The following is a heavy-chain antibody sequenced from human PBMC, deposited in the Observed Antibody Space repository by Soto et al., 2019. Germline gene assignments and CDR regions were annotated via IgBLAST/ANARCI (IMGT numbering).Heavy chain of an antibody. J-gene: IGHJ4*02. Sequence: SQTLSLTCAISGDSVSSNTAAWNWIRSSPSRGREWLGRTYYRSNWRHDYAVSVKSRITVKPDTSKNHFSLQLNSVTPDDTAVYYCARGVAGSGFDLWGQRTLVAFSS. V-gene: IGHV6-1*01. D-gene: IGHD6-19*01. CDR1: GDSVSSNTAA. CDR2: TYYRSNWRH. CDR3: ARGVAGSGFDL.